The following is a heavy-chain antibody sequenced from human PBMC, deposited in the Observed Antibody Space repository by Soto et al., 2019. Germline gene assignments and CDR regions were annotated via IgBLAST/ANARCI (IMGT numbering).Heavy chain of an antibody. D-gene: IGHD3-3*01. J-gene: IGHJ6*02. CDR3: ARSGGYDFWSGYVSGMDV. CDR2: IYYSGST. CDR1: GGSITSGGYY. Sequence: PWETLSLTCTVSGGSITSGGYYWTWIRQHPGKGLEWIGYIYYSGSTYYNPSLKSRVTISVDTSKNQFSLKLSSVTAADTAVYYCARSGGYDFWSGYVSGMDVWGQGTTLTVSS. V-gene: IGHV4-31*03.